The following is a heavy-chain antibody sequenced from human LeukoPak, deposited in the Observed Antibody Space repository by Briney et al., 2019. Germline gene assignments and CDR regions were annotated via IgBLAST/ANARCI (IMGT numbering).Heavy chain of an antibody. J-gene: IGHJ4*02. V-gene: IGHV1-8*01. CDR3: ARNSSGYYSNFDY. CDR2: MNPNSGNT. D-gene: IGHD3-22*01. Sequence: ASVKVSCKASGYTFTRYDINWVRQATGQGLEWMGWMNPNSGNTGYAQKFQGRVTVTRNTSISTAYMDLSSLRSEDTAVYYCARNSSGYYSNFDYWGQGTLVTVSS. CDR1: GYTFTRYD.